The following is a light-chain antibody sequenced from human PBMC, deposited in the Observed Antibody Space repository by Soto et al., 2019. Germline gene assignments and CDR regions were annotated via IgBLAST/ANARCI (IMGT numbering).Light chain of an antibody. Sequence: DIQMTQTPSTLSASVGDRVAITCRASQGISSWLAWYQQKPGKAPRLLIHKASSLQSGVPSRFSGSGSGTEFTLTISSLQPDDFATYYCQQYESYSITFGQGTRLEIK. V-gene: IGKV1-5*03. CDR1: QGISSW. CDR2: KAS. J-gene: IGKJ5*01. CDR3: QQYESYSIT.